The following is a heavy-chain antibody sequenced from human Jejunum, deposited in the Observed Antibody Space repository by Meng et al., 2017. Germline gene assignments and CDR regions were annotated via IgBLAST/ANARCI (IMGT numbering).Heavy chain of an antibody. J-gene: IGHJ4*02. CDR1: GFSLSNKW. Sequence: GESLKISCAASGFSLSNKWMSWFRQAPGKGPEWVGRIKQKTEGGSTDYAAPVKGRFTISRDDSKNTLYLRMNSLKIEDTAVYFCTTDRHYDILTGYYEGRQFDSWGQGTLVTVSS. V-gene: IGHV3-15*01. CDR3: TTDRHYDILTGYYEGRQFDS. D-gene: IGHD3-9*01. CDR2: IKQKTEGGST.